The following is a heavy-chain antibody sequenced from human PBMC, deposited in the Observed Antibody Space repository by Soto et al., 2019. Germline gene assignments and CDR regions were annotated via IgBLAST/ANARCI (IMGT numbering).Heavy chain of an antibody. CDR2: TYYRSKWYA. V-gene: IGHV6-1*01. D-gene: IGHD6-19*01. Sequence: SQTLSLTCAISGDSVSSNSAAWNWFRQSTSRGLEWLGRTYYRSKWYADYAVSLKSRISINPDTSKNQFSLQLNSVTPDDTAIYYCTRALSGSGPDSWGQGTLVTVSS. CDR1: GDSVSSNSAA. CDR3: TRALSGSGPDS. J-gene: IGHJ4*02.